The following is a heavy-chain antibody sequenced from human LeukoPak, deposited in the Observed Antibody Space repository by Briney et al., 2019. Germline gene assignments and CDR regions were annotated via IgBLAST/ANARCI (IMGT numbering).Heavy chain of an antibody. CDR3: AKETGWSPLGEDDH. J-gene: IGHJ4*02. CDR1: GFIFSNYA. Sequence: GGSLRLSCAASGFIFSNYAMTWVRQAPGRGLEWVAGISGSADSSYADSVKGRFTISRDNSKNTLYLQLNSLTGEDTAVYFCAKETGWSPLGEDDHGGQGILVSVSS. D-gene: IGHD3-16*01. CDR2: ISGSADS. V-gene: IGHV3-23*01.